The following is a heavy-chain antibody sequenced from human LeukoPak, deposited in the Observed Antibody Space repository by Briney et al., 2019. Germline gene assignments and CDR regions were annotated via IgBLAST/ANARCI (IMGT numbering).Heavy chain of an antibody. D-gene: IGHD6-19*01. J-gene: IGHJ4*02. V-gene: IGHV4-59*08. CDR3: ARRYSSGWFDY. Sequence: SETLSLTCTVSGGSISSYYWSWIRQPPGKGLEWIGYIYYSGSTNYNPSLKSRVTISVDTSKNQFSLKLSSVTAADTAVYYCARRYSSGWFDYWGQGTLVTVSS. CDR2: IYYSGST. CDR1: GGSISSYY.